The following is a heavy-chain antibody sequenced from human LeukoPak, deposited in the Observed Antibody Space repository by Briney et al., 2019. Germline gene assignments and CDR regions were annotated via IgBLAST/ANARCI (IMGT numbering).Heavy chain of an antibody. CDR1: GGSISGYY. J-gene: IGHJ4*02. V-gene: IGHV4-59*01. CDR2: IYYSGST. D-gene: IGHD3-22*01. CDR3: AREVEYYDSSGYLTLFDY. Sequence: SETLSLTCTVSGGSISGYYWNWIRQPPGKGLEWIGYIYYSGSTNYNPSLKSRVTMSLDTSKNQFSLKLSSVTAADTAVYYCAREVEYYDSSGYLTLFDYWRQGTLVTVSS.